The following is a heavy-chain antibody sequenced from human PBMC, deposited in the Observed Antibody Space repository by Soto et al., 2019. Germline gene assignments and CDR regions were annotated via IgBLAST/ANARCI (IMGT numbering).Heavy chain of an antibody. CDR2: IYYSGST. CDR1: GGSISSAGYN. D-gene: IGHD3-10*01. Sequence: QVHLQESGPGLVKPSQTLSLTCTVSGGSISSAGYNWSWIRQHPGKGLEWIGYIYYSGSTYYNPSLKSRVTISVDTSKNQFSLKLSSVTAADTAVYYCARYGSGSYYSTTFDYWGQGTLVTVSS. CDR3: ARYGSGSYYSTTFDY. J-gene: IGHJ4*02. V-gene: IGHV4-31*03.